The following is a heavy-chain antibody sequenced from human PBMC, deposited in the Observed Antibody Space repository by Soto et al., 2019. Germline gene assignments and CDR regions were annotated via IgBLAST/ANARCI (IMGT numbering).Heavy chain of an antibody. CDR1: GFTLSNIG. CDR2: ISAGGNTK. D-gene: IGHD1-1*01. J-gene: IGHJ4*01. Sequence: QVQLVESGGGVVQPGTSLRLACAASGFTLSNIGMQWVRQAPGKGLEWVAVISAGGNTKYYADSVKGRCTISRDNSKNTLFMQMNRLRTEDTAVYYCAKESVGERYAAYFDLRRHGPMVTVSA. CDR3: AKESVGERYAAYFDL. V-gene: IGHV3-30*18.